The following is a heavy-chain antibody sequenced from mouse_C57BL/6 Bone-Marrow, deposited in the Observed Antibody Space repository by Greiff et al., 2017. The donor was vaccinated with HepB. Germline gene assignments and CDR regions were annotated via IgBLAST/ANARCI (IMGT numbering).Heavy chain of an antibody. CDR3: ASLWFAY. J-gene: IGHJ3*01. CDR1: GYTFTGYW. V-gene: IGHV1-9*01. CDR2: ILPGSGST. Sequence: QVQLQQSGAELMKPGASVKLSCKATGYTFTGYWIEWVKQRPGHGLEWIGEILPGSGSTNYNDTFKGKATFTADTSSNTAYMQLSSQTTEDSAIYYCASLWFAYWGQGTLVTVSA.